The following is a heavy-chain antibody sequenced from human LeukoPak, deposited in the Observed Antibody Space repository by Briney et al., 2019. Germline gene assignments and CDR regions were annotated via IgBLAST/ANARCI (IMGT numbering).Heavy chain of an antibody. J-gene: IGHJ4*02. CDR1: GGSFSGYY. Sequence: PSETLSLTCAVYGGSFSGYYWSWIRQPSGKGLEWIGEINHSGSTNYNPSLKSRVTISVDTSKNQFSLKLSSVTAADTAVYFCARGLWAPRFDCWGQGTLVTVSS. V-gene: IGHV4-34*01. CDR2: INHSGST. CDR3: ARGLWAPRFDC. D-gene: IGHD1-26*01.